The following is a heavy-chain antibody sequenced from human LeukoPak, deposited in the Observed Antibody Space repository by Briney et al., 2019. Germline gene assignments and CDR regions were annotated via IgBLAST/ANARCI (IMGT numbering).Heavy chain of an antibody. Sequence: ASVKVSCKASGGTFSSYAISWVRQAPGQGLEWMGGIIPIFGTANYAQKFQGRVTITADESTSTAYMELSSLRSEDTAVYYCARGSGKLRSTDPSYYYGMDVWGQGTTVTVSS. CDR3: ARGSGKLRSTDPSYYYGMDV. J-gene: IGHJ6*02. CDR1: GGTFSSYA. D-gene: IGHD3-10*01. CDR2: IIPIFGTA. V-gene: IGHV1-69*13.